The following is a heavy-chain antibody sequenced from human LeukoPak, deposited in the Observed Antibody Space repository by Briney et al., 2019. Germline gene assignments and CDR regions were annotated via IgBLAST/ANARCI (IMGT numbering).Heavy chain of an antibody. D-gene: IGHD6-13*01. CDR2: ISGSGGST. V-gene: IGHV3-23*01. CDR1: GFTFSNYA. CDR3: AKASTLGYSSSWYLDY. Sequence: GGSLRPSCAASGFTFSNYALNWVRQAPGKGLEWVSAISGSGGSTYYADSVKGRFTISRDNSKDTLYLQMNSLKADDTALYYCAKASTLGYSSSWYLDYWGQGTLVTVSS. J-gene: IGHJ4*02.